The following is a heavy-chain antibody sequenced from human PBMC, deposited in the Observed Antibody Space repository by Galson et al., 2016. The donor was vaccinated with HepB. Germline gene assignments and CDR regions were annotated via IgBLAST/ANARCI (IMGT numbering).Heavy chain of an antibody. D-gene: IGHD3-10*01. CDR2: FSPKSSHI. CDR3: ATAGRGLIGRGQYYFDY. Sequence: SLRLSCAASGFTFSTYSMNWVRQAPGKGLEWVSSFSPKSSHIYYADSVKGRFTISRDNAQNSLFLQMNSLRAEDTAVYYCATAGRGLIGRGQYYFDYWGQGTLVTVSS. J-gene: IGHJ4*02. V-gene: IGHV3-21*01. CDR1: GFTFSTYS.